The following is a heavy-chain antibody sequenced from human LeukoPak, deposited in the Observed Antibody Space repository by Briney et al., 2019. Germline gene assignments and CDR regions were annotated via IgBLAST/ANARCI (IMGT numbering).Heavy chain of an antibody. CDR2: ISGSGGST. CDR1: GFTFSSYA. D-gene: IGHD3-22*01. Sequence: GGSLSLSCAASGFTFSSYAMSWVRQAQGKGLEWVSAISGSGGSTSYADSVRGRFTISRDNSKNTRYLQMNSLRAEDRAVYYCAKADSNYYDSSGYYYVGYWGQGTLVTVSS. J-gene: IGHJ4*02. V-gene: IGHV3-23*01. CDR3: AKADSNYYDSSGYYYVGY.